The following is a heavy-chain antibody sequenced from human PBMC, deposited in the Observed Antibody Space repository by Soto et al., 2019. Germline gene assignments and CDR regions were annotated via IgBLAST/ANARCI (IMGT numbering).Heavy chain of an antibody. V-gene: IGHV4-59*01. CDR1: GGSISSYY. CDR3: ARRYGGNCDY. CDR2: IYYSGST. J-gene: IGHJ4*02. D-gene: IGHD1-1*01. Sequence: QVQLQESGPGLVKPSETLSLTCTVSGGSISSYYWSWIRQPPGKGLEWIGYIYYSGSTNYNPSLXSXPXIXLDTSKTQCSLQLSSVTAADTAVYYCARRYGGNCDYWGQGTLVTVSS.